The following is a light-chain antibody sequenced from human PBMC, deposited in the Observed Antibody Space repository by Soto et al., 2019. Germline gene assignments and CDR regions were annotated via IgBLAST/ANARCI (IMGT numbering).Light chain of an antibody. CDR2: DAS. Sequence: EIVLTQSPATLSLPPGERATLSCRASQSVRSYLAWYQQKPGQAPRLLIYDASNRATGIPARFSGSGSGTDFTLTISSLEPEDFAVYYCQHRYNWLITFGQGTRLEIK. CDR3: QHRYNWLIT. V-gene: IGKV3-11*01. J-gene: IGKJ5*01. CDR1: QSVRSY.